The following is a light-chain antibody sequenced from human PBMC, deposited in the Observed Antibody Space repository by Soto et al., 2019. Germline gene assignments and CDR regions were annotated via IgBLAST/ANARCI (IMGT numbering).Light chain of an antibody. V-gene: IGLV2-14*01. CDR2: QVT. CDR3: SSYTNSSSLYV. Sequence: QSVLTQPASVSGSPGQSITISCTGTSSDVGYYNYVSWYQQHPGKAPQLIIFQVTNRASGISARFSGSKSGDTASLTISGLQAEDEADYYCSSYTNSSSLYVFGTGTKVTLL. CDR1: SSDVGYYNY. J-gene: IGLJ1*01.